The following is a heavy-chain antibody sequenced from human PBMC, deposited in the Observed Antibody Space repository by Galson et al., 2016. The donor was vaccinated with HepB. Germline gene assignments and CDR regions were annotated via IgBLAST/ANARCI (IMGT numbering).Heavy chain of an antibody. J-gene: IGHJ6*02. V-gene: IGHV4-59*01. CDR1: GGSISSYY. D-gene: IGHD3-10*01. CDR3: VGEVGFFGEIV. CDR2: THYSGVT. Sequence: ETLSLTCTVSGGSISSYYWNWIRQPPEKGLEWIGNTHYSGVTEYNPSLKSRATMSVDASRNQVSLKMTSVAAADTAVYYCVGEVGFFGEIVWGQGTTVTVSS.